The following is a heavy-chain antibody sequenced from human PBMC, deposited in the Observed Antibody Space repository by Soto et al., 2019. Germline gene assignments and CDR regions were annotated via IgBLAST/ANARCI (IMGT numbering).Heavy chain of an antibody. CDR3: AKEWELPYYFDY. D-gene: IGHD1-26*01. J-gene: IGHJ4*02. V-gene: IGHV3-30*18. CDR1: GFTFTSFG. CDR2: VSYDGIDE. Sequence: GGSLRLSCAASGFTFTSFGIHWVRQAPGKGLEWVAVVSYDGIDENYADSVKGRFSISRDNSKNTVYLQMNSLRGEDTAVYYCAKEWELPYYFDYWGQGTLVTVSS.